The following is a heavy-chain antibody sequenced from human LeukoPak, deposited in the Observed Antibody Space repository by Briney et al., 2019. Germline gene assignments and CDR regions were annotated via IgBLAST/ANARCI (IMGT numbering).Heavy chain of an antibody. V-gene: IGHV1-18*01. J-gene: IGHJ4*02. Sequence: ASVKVSCKASGYTFTSYGISWVRQAPGQGLEWMGWISAYNGNTNYAQKFQGRVTMTRDMSTSTVYMELSSLRSEDTAVYYCARDAGIAAADYYFDYWGQGTLVTVSS. CDR2: ISAYNGNT. CDR3: ARDAGIAAADYYFDY. D-gene: IGHD6-13*01. CDR1: GYTFTSYG.